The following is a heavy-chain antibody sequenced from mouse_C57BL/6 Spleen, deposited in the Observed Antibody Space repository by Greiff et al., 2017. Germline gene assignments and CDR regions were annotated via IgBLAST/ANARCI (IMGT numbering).Heavy chain of an antibody. CDR2: ISSGSSTI. Sequence: EVKLMESGGGFVKPGGSLKLSCAASGFTFNDSGMPWVRQAPEKGLEWVAYISSGSSTIYYADTVKGRFTISRDNAKNTLFLQMTSLRSEDTAMYYCARGDSYFDYWGQGTTLTVSS. J-gene: IGHJ2*01. CDR1: GFTFNDSG. V-gene: IGHV5-17*01. CDR3: ARGDSYFDY. D-gene: IGHD3-3*01.